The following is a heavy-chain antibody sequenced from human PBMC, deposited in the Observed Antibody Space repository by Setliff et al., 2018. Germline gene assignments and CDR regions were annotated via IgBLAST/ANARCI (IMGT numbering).Heavy chain of an antibody. CDR2: MYHSGST. D-gene: IGHD6-13*01. J-gene: IGHJ6*02. CDR3: ARDGGSSYFYGMDV. V-gene: IGHV4-38-2*02. Sequence: SETLSLTCGVSGYSISSDYYWGWIRQPPGKGLEWIGSMYHSGSTYYNPSLKSRVTISVDTSKNQFSLTLSSVTAADTAVYYCARDGGSSYFYGMDVWGQGTTVTVSS. CDR1: GYSISSDYY.